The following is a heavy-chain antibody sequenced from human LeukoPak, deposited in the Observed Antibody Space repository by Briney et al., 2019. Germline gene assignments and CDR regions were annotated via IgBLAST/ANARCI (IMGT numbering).Heavy chain of an antibody. CDR2: IIPIFGTA. V-gene: IGHV1-69*05. Sequence: SVKVSCKASGYTFTGYYMHWVRQAPGQGLEWMGGIIPIFGTANYAQKFQGRVTITTDESTSTAYMELSSLRSEDTAVYYCTRGDFWSGYSTMDVWGKGTTVTVSS. CDR3: TRGDFWSGYSTMDV. J-gene: IGHJ6*03. CDR1: GYTFTGYY. D-gene: IGHD3-3*01.